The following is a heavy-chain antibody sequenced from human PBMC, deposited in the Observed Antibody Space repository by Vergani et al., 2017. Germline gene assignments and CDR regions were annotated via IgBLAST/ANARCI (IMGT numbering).Heavy chain of an antibody. CDR1: GYTFTSYG. CDR2: ISAYNGNT. V-gene: IGHV1-18*04. CDR3: ARDPDIVVVPAAPYYYYYYGMDV. D-gene: IGHD2-2*01. J-gene: IGHJ6*02. Sequence: QVQLVQSGAEVKKPGASVKVSCKASGYTFTSYGISWVRQAPGQGREWMGWISAYNGNTNYAQKLQGRVTMTTDTSTSTAYMELRSLRSDATAVYYCARDPDIVVVPAAPYYYYYYGMDVWGQGTTVTVSS.